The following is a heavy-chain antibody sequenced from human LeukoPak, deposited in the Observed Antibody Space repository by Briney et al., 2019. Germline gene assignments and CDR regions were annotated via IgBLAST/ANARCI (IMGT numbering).Heavy chain of an antibody. J-gene: IGHJ4*02. CDR2: ISTYNGYT. V-gene: IGHV1-18*01. CDR3: ARGEFYYDL. CDR1: GYSFTSSS. D-gene: IGHD3-16*01. Sequence: AAVNLTFKPSGYSFTSSSITWGWHGSAPQLEWMRKISTYNGYTKYAQNLQGRTTMTRDTSTRTVYLEMRNLRSDHTTVYFCARGEFYYDLWGKGPLVTVSP.